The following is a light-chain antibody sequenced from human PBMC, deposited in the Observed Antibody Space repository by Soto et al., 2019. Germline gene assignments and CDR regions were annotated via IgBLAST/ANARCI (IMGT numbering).Light chain of an antibody. CDR2: GAS. CDR1: QSVGSNY. Sequence: EIVLTQSPGTLSLSPGERATLSCRASQSVGSNYLAWYQQKPGQAPRLLISGASNRATGIPDRFSGSGSGTDFTLTISRLEPDDFAVYYCQQYGSSPPYTFGQGTKLEIK. J-gene: IGKJ2*01. V-gene: IGKV3-20*01. CDR3: QQYGSSPPYT.